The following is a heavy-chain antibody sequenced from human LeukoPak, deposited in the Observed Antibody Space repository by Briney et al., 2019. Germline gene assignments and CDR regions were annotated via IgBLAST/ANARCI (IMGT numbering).Heavy chain of an antibody. D-gene: IGHD3-16*01. V-gene: IGHV1-46*01. Sequence: GASAKVSCKASGYTFTSYYMHWVRQAPGQRLEWMGIINPSGGSTSYAQKFQGRVTMTRDTSTSTVYMELSSLRSEDTAVYYCARVYGPHGPYYYYYYGMDVWGQGTTVTVSS. CDR2: INPSGGST. J-gene: IGHJ6*02. CDR1: GYTFTSYY. CDR3: ARVYGPHGPYYYYYYGMDV.